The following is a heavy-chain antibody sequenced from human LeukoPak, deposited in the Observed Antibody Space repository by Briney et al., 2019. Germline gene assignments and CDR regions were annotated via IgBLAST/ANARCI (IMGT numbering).Heavy chain of an antibody. CDR2: IKKGSAAT. CDR3: ARIWSARDWFDP. V-gene: IGHV3-48*04. Sequence: PGGSLRLSCAASGFTFSSYAMSWVRQAPGKGLEWISYIKKGSAATYYADSVTGRFVISRDDARNSLYLHLTNLRAEDTATYFCARIWSARDWFDPWGQGTQVVVSS. D-gene: IGHD1-1*01. J-gene: IGHJ5*02. CDR1: GFTFSSYA.